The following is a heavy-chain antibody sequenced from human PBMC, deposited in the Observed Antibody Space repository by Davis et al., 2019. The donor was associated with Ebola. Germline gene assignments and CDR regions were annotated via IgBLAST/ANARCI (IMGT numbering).Heavy chain of an antibody. J-gene: IGHJ4*02. CDR2: IYYSGST. D-gene: IGHD3-3*01. V-gene: IGHV4-59*01. CDR1: GGSISSYY. CDR3: ATTSGVTIFWPSFDY. Sequence: SETLSLTCTVSGGSISSYYWRWIRQPPGKGLEWIGYIYYSGSTNYNPSLKSRVTISVDTSKNQFSLKLSSVTAADTAVYYCATTSGVTIFWPSFDYWGQGTLVTVSS.